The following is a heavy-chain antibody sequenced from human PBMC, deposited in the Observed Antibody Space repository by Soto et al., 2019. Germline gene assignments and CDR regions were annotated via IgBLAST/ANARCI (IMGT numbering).Heavy chain of an antibody. J-gene: IGHJ5*02. CDR2: ISSSGSTI. V-gene: IGHV3-48*03. D-gene: IGHD3-3*01. CDR1: GFTFSSYE. CDR3: ARGSMDDFWSGYYSLDP. Sequence: LRLSCAASGFTFSSYEMNWVRQAPGKGLEWVSYISSSGSTIYYADSVKGRFTISRDNAKNSLYLQMNSLRAEDTAVYYCARGSMDDFWSGYYSLDPWGQGTLVTVSS.